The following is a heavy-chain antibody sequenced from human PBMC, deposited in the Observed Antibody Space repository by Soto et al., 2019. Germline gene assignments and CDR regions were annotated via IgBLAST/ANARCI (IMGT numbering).Heavy chain of an antibody. CDR3: ARGRAAYYFDY. J-gene: IGHJ4*02. Sequence: PGLCRRLSCAASGFTFISYPMHWGRQAPGKGLEHVSSTSGDGRIMYYLDSVKGRFTISRDNSKNTLYLQMGSLRTEDMAVYYCARGRAAYYFDYWGQGALVTVSS. CDR1: GFTFISYP. CDR2: TSGDGRIM. V-gene: IGHV3-64*02. D-gene: IGHD6-25*01.